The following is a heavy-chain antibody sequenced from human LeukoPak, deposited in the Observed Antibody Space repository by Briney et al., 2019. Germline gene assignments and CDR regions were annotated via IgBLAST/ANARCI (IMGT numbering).Heavy chain of an antibody. CDR3: AKGGGMELRITYYYYMDV. Sequence: GGSLRLSCAASGFTFSSYAMSWVRQAPGKELEWVSAISGSGGSTYYADSVKGRFTISRDNSKNTLYLQMNSLRAEDTAVYYCAKGGGMELRITYYYYMDVWGKGTTVTVSS. CDR2: ISGSGGST. J-gene: IGHJ6*03. CDR1: GFTFSSYA. V-gene: IGHV3-23*01. D-gene: IGHD1-7*01.